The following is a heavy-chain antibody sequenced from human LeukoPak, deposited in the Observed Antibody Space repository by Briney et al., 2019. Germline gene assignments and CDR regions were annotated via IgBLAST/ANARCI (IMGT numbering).Heavy chain of an antibody. J-gene: IGHJ4*01. CDR2: MYDSGYT. V-gene: IGHV4-59*01. Sequence: SETLSLTCTVSGDSMSNYSWTWIRQPPGKGLEWVGSMYDSGYTSYSPSLKSRLTMSLDTSKNQFSLKLKSVTAADTAMYFCAGGSINWGTFYYYFDSWGHGTLVTVSS. D-gene: IGHD7-27*01. CDR3: AGGSINWGTFYYYFDS. CDR1: GDSMSNYS.